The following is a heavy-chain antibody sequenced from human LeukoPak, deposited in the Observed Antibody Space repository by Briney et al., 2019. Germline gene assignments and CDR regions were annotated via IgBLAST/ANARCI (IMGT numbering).Heavy chain of an antibody. V-gene: IGHV3-21*01. CDR3: ASETLGGHSSAWYIYY. J-gene: IGHJ4*02. CDR1: GFTFSSYS. D-gene: IGHD6-19*01. CDR2: ISTSSSYI. Sequence: GGSLRLSCAASGFTFSSYSMNWVRQAPGQGLEWVSSISTSSSYIYYAHSVKGRFTISRDNSKNTLYLQMNSLRAEDTAVYYCASETLGGHSSAWYIYYWGQGTLVTVSS.